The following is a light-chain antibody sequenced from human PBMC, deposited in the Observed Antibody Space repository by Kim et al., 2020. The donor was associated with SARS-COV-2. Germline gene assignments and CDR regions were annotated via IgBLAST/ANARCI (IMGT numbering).Light chain of an antibody. V-gene: IGKV3-15*01. Sequence: SLSPGQRPTLSFRASESVTTNLAWYQQRPGQAPRLLIYGASSRATGIPARFSGSGSGTEFTLTISSLQSEDFAVYFCQQYNNWWTFGQGTKVDIK. CDR1: ESVTTN. J-gene: IGKJ1*01. CDR3: QQYNNWWT. CDR2: GAS.